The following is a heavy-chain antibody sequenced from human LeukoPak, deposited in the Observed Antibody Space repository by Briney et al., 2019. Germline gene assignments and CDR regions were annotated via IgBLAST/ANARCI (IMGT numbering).Heavy chain of an antibody. CDR3: ARDSSLVNFDY. D-gene: IGHD6-13*01. Sequence: RSLRLSCAASGFTFSSSAMHWVRQAPGKGLEWVAVISYDGSNKYYADSVKGRFTISRDNSKNTLYLQMNSLRAEDTAVYYCARDSSLVNFDYWGQGTLVTVSS. CDR2: ISYDGSNK. J-gene: IGHJ4*02. V-gene: IGHV3-30*04. CDR1: GFTFSSSA.